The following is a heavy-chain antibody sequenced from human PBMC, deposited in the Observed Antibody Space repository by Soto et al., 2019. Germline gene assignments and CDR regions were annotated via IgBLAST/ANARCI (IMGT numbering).Heavy chain of an antibody. D-gene: IGHD2-15*01. V-gene: IGHV1-2*06. CDR3: ANLPPTPDWFDH. CDR2: INPNSGAT. Sequence: PSVKVSCKASGYTLTGYFIHWLRHALDQGLEWMGRINPNSGATNYARKFQDRVTMTRDTSINTAYMELSSLRSNDTAIYYCANLPPTPDWFDHWGQGTLVTVSS. CDR1: GYTLTGYF. J-gene: IGHJ5*02.